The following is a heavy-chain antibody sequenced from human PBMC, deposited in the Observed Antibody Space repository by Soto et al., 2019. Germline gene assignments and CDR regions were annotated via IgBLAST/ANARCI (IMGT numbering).Heavy chain of an antibody. CDR1: GFPFSGYW. CDR2: ISGSGGST. V-gene: IGHV3-23*01. CDR3: ANVGLRYCDWPQDY. D-gene: IGHD3-9*01. J-gene: IGHJ4*02. Sequence: GGSLRLSCAASGFPFSGYWMHLVRQSPGKGLVWVSAISGSGGSTYYADSVKGRFTISRDNSKNTLYLQMNSLRAEDTAVYYCANVGLRYCDWPQDYWGQGTLVTVSS.